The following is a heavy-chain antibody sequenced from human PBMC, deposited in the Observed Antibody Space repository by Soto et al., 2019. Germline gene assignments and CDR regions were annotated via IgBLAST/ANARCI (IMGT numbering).Heavy chain of an antibody. CDR2: IGTAGDT. CDR3: AIAALRSNYYYYYMDV. CDR1: GFTFSSYD. J-gene: IGHJ6*03. V-gene: IGHV3-13*01. D-gene: IGHD3-3*01. Sequence: EVQLVESGGGLVQPGGSLRLSCAASGFTFSSYDMHWVRQATGKGLEWVSAIGTAGDTYYPGSVKGRFTISRENAKNSLYLQMNSLRAGDTAVYYCAIAALRSNYYYYYMDVWGKGTTVTVSS.